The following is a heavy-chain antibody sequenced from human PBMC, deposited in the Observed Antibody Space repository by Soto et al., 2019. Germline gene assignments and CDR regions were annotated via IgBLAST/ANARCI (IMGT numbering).Heavy chain of an antibody. CDR1: GYTFTDYD. D-gene: IGHD3-22*01. V-gene: IGHV1-18*01. CDR3: AREFQYDSGGSQEIYF. Sequence: ASVKVSCKTSGYTFTDYDINWVRQAPGQGLEWLGWISAYNGNTNYAQKFHGRVTMTADTSTTTAYLELTSLRFDDTAVYYCAREFQYDSGGSQEIYF. CDR2: ISAYNGNT. J-gene: IGHJ2*01.